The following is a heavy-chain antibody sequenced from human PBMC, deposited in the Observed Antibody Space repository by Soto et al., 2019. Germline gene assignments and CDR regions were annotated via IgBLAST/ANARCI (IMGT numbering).Heavy chain of an antibody. Sequence: PSETLFLPCAVSGGSIRSGGYPWSWIRQPPGKGPEWIGYIYHSGSTYYNPSLKSRVTISVDTSKNQFSLKLSSVTAADTAVYYCARAIIVRGVNPDWFDPWGQGTPVTVSS. CDR3: ARAIIVRGVNPDWFDP. D-gene: IGHD3-10*01. J-gene: IGHJ5*02. CDR1: GGSIRSGGYP. CDR2: IYHSGST. V-gene: IGHV4-30-2*01.